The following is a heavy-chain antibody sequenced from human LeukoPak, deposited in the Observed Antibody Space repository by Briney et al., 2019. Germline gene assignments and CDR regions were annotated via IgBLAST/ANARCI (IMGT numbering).Heavy chain of an antibody. V-gene: IGHV4-59*08. Sequence: PSETLSLTCTVSGTSFTAYYWNWIRQAPGQGPEWIGYGHYSGNTKYNPPLKSRVTISVDTSKNQFSLRLSSVTAADTAVYFRAKWASANRGFDLWGQGTLVTVSS. CDR1: GTSFTAYY. CDR3: AKWASANRGFDL. CDR2: GHYSGNT. J-gene: IGHJ4*02. D-gene: IGHD3-10*01.